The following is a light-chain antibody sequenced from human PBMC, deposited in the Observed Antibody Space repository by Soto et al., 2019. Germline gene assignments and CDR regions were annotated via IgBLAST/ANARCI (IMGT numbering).Light chain of an antibody. V-gene: IGKV1-5*03. CDR1: QSISSW. J-gene: IGKJ1*01. CDR3: QQYNTYST. CDR2: KAS. Sequence: DIQITQSPSTLSASVSNRVTITCRASQSISSWLAWYQQKPGKAPKLLIYKASSLESGVPSRFSGSGSGTEFTLTISSLQPDDFATYYCQQYNTYSTFGQGTKVDIK.